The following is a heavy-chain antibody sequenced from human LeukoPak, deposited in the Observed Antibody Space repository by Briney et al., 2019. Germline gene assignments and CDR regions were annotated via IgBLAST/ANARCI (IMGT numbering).Heavy chain of an antibody. CDR1: GYTFTSYG. CDR2: ISAYNGNT. V-gene: IGHV1-18*01. CDR3: ARELYYYGSSGYSNWFDP. J-gene: IGHJ5*02. D-gene: IGHD3-22*01. Sequence: GASVKVSCKASGYTFTSYGISWVRQAPGQGLEWMGWISAYNGNTNYAQKLQGRVTMTTDTSTSTAYMELRSLRSDDTAVYYCARELYYYGSSGYSNWFDPWGQGTLVTVSS.